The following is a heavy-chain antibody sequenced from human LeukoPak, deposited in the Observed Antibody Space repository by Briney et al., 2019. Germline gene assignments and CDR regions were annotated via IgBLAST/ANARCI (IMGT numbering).Heavy chain of an antibody. CDR2: INHSGST. CDR1: GGSFSGYY. V-gene: IGHV4-34*01. CDR3: ARRKGIAAAGSILYYYYYMDV. J-gene: IGHJ6*03. D-gene: IGHD6-13*01. Sequence: PSETLTLTCAVYGGSFSGYYWSWIRQPPGKGLEWIGEINHSGSTNYNPSLKSRVTISVDTSKNQFSLKLSSVTAADTAVYYCARRKGIAAAGSILYYYYYMDVWGKGTTVTVSS.